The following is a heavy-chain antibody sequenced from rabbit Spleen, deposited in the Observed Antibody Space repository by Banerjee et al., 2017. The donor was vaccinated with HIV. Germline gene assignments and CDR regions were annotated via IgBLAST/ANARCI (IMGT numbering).Heavy chain of an antibody. CDR2: INAVTGKA. J-gene: IGHJ4*01. CDR3: ARRNGNAAFDL. V-gene: IGHV1S45*01. Sequence: QEQLVESGGGLVKPGASLTLTCKASGFSFSNKAVMCWVRQAPGKGLEWIACINAVTGKAVYASWAKGRFTFSKTSSTTVTLQMTSLTAADTATCFCARRNGNAAFDLWGQGTLVTVS. CDR1: GFSFSNKAV. D-gene: IGHD6-1*01.